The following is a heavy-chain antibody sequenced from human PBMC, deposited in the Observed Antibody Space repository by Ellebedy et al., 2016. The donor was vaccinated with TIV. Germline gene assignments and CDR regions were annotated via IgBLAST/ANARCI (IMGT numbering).Heavy chain of an antibody. J-gene: IGHJ5*02. CDR1: GFSLNTSGVG. CDR3: ATTYNWNDHWFDP. Sequence: SGPTLVKPTQTLTLTCTFSGFSLNTSGVGVGWIRQPQGKALEWLSLIYLYGDKRYSPSLRSRLIIAKDTSKNQVFLTLTNMDPVDAGTYYCATTYNWNDHWFDPWGQGTLVTVSS. CDR2: IYLYGDK. V-gene: IGHV2-5*01. D-gene: IGHD1-1*01.